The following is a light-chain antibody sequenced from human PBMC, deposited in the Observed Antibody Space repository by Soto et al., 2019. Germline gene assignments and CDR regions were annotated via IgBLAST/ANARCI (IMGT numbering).Light chain of an antibody. J-gene: IGLJ3*02. Sequence: QSALTQPASVAGSPGQSITISCPGTSRDVGGYNYVSWYQQHPGKSPKLMIYAVSNRPSGVYNRFSGSKSGNTASLTISGLKAEDEADYYCSSYTGSRNPVFGGGTQLTVL. V-gene: IGLV2-14*01. CDR3: SSYTGSRNPV. CDR1: SRDVGGYNY. CDR2: AVS.